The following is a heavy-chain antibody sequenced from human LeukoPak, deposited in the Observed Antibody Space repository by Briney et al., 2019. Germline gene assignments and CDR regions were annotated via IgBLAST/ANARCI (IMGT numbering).Heavy chain of an antibody. D-gene: IGHD6-19*01. CDR3: AKDLAVAGTSDGY. CDR2: ISSSSSSI. CDR1: GFTFSSYS. J-gene: IGHJ4*02. Sequence: PGGSLRLSCAASGFTFSSYSMNWVRQAPGKGLEWVSYISSSSSSIYYADSVKGRFTISRDNSKNTLYLQMNSLRAEDTAVYYCAKDLAVAGTSDGYWGQGTLVTVSS. V-gene: IGHV3-48*01.